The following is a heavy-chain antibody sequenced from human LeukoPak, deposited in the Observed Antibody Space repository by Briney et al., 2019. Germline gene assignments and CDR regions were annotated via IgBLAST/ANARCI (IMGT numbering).Heavy chain of an antibody. D-gene: IGHD5-18*01. CDR3: ARHPGNSYGSWYFDL. Sequence: PSETLSLTCTVSGGSISSYYWSWIRQPPGRGLEWIGNIYYSGSTSYNPSLMSRVTISVDTSKNQFSLRLSSVTATDTAVYYCARHPGNSYGSWYFDLWGRGTLVAVSS. CDR2: IYYSGST. V-gene: IGHV4-59*08. J-gene: IGHJ2*01. CDR1: GGSISSYY.